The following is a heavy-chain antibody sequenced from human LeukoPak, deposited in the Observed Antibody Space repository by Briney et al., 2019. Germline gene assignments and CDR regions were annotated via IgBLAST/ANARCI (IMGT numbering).Heavy chain of an antibody. J-gene: IGHJ6*02. Sequence: PSETLSLTCAVSGGSISSGGYSWSWIRQPPGKGLEWIGYIYHSGSTYYNPSLKSRVTISVDTSKNQFSLKLSSVTAADTAVYYCARGGIQLWSDYYYGMDVWGQGTTVTVSS. CDR3: ARGGIQLWSDYYYGMDV. V-gene: IGHV4-30-2*01. D-gene: IGHD5-18*01. CDR2: IYHSGST. CDR1: GGSISSGGYS.